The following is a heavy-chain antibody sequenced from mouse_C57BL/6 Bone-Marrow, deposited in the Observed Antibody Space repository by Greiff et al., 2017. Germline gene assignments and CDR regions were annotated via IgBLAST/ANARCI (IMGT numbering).Heavy chain of an antibody. D-gene: IGHD2-4*01. J-gene: IGHJ2*01. CDR3: ARHERYYDYEGYFDY. V-gene: IGHV1-62-2*01. CDR1: GYIFTEYT. CDR2: FYPGSGSI. Sequence: QVQLVESGAELVKPGASVKLSCKASGYIFTEYTIHWVKQRSGQGLEWIGWFYPGSGSIKYNERFKDKATLTADKSSNTVYMELSRLTSEDSAVYFCARHERYYDYEGYFDYWGQGTTLTVSS.